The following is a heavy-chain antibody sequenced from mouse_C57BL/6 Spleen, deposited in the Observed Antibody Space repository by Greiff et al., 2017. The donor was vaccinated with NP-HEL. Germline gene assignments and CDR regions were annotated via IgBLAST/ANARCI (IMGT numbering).Heavy chain of an antibody. CDR1: GFNIKDDY. CDR3: STEGAAQAQAY. CDR2: IDPENGDT. V-gene: IGHV14-4*01. D-gene: IGHD3-2*02. J-gene: IGHJ2*01. Sequence: EVQLQQSGAELVRPGASVKLSCTASGFNIKDDYMHWVKQRPEQGLEWIGWIDPENGDTEYASKFQGKTPITADTSSNTAYLQRSSLTSDDTAVYCGSTEGAAQAQAYWGQGTTLTVSA.